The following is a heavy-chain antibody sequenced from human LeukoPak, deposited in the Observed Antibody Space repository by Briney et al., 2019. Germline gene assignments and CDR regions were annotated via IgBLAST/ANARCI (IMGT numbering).Heavy chain of an antibody. CDR2: IYYSGST. V-gene: IGHV4-59*01. J-gene: IGHJ3*02. CDR3: ARDRNTYYYGSGSYGAFDI. Sequence: PSETLSLTCTVSGGSISSYYWSWIRQPPGKGLEWIGYIYYSGSTNYNPSLKSRVTISVDTSKNQFSLKLSSVTAADTAVYYCARDRNTYYYGSGSYGAFDIWGQGTVVTVSS. CDR1: GGSISSYY. D-gene: IGHD3-10*01.